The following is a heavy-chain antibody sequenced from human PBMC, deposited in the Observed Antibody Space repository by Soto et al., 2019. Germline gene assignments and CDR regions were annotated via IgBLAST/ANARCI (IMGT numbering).Heavy chain of an antibody. D-gene: IGHD2-15*01. CDR3: CVVTRLDQYSTSGYWFDP. CDR1: GCTFSHAW. Sequence: GPLLPSCSASGCTFSHAWMSWVRQAAGKGLEWVGRIKSKADGETKDYGAPVRGRFTISRDDAKDTLYLQMNSLRTEDTAVYYSCVVTRLDQYSTSGYWFDPWGPGTLVTVSS. J-gene: IGHJ5*02. CDR2: IKSKADGETK. V-gene: IGHV3-15*01.